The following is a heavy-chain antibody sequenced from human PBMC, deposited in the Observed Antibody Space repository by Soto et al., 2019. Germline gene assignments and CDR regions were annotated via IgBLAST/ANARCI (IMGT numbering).Heavy chain of an antibody. D-gene: IGHD2-21*01. CDR3: ARLAKGVPGYSKDYFDY. V-gene: IGHV4-39*01. Sequence: SETLSLTCTVSGGSISSTHYSWGWIRQPPGKGLEWIGSIYYYNPSLKSRVTISVDTSKNQFSLRLSSVTAADTAIYYCARLAKGVPGYSKDYFDYWGQGTLVTVSS. CDR1: GGSISSTHYS. J-gene: IGHJ4*02. CDR2: IY.